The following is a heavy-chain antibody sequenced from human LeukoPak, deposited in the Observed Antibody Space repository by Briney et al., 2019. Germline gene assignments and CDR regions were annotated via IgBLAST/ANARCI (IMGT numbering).Heavy chain of an antibody. V-gene: IGHV3-23*01. J-gene: IGHJ4*02. D-gene: IGHD6-6*01. Sequence: GGSLRLPCAASGFTFSSYAMSWVRQAPGKGLEWVSAISGTGGSTYYADSVKGRFTISRDNSKNTLYLQMNSLRADDTAVYYCAKQKTYSSPYYFDCWGQGTLVTVSS. CDR3: AKQKTYSSPYYFDC. CDR2: ISGTGGST. CDR1: GFTFSSYA.